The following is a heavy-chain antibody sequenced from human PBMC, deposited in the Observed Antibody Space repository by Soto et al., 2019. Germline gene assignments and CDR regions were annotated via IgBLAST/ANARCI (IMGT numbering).Heavy chain of an antibody. D-gene: IGHD3-22*01. Sequence: QVQLQESGPGLVKPSQTLSLTCTVSGGSISSGGYYWSWIRQHPGTGLEWIGFIHYSGITNYNPSRKSRVSISGDTSKNRFALKLSSVTAADTAVYYCARGYSRDYFGNWFDPWGQGTLVTVSS. V-gene: IGHV4-31*03. J-gene: IGHJ5*02. CDR1: GGSISSGGYY. CDR3: ARGYSRDYFGNWFDP. CDR2: IHYSGIT.